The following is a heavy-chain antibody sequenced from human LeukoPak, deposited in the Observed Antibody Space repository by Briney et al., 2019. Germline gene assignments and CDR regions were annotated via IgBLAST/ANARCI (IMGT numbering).Heavy chain of an antibody. V-gene: IGHV3-33*01. CDR1: GFTFSSYG. D-gene: IGHD3-22*01. CDR2: IWYDGSNK. CDR3: ARDRRHYDSSGYYDY. J-gene: IGHJ4*02. Sequence: LSGGSLGLSCAASGFTFSSYGMHWVRQAPGKGLEWVAVIWYDGSNKYYADSVKGRFTISRDNSKNTLYLQMNSLRAEDTAVYYCARDRRHYDSSGYYDYWGQGTLVTVSS.